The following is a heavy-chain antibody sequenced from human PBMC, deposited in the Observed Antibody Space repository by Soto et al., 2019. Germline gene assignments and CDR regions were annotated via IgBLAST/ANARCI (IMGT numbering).Heavy chain of an antibody. D-gene: IGHD3-22*01. Sequence: QVQLLESGPGLVKPSQTLSLTCTVSSGSVSSGDYYWSWIRQPPGKGLEWIGYIYYSGSTYYNPSVKSRVTMSSDKSENQFSLKLSSVTAADTAMYYCATESSGSSPLHFDYWGQGALVTVSS. CDR2: IYYSGST. J-gene: IGHJ4*02. CDR1: SGSVSSGDYY. V-gene: IGHV4-30-4*01. CDR3: ATESSGSSPLHFDY.